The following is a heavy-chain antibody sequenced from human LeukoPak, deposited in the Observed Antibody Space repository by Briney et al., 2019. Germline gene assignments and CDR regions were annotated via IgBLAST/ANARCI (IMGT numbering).Heavy chain of an antibody. CDR1: GGSFSGYY. J-gene: IGHJ5*02. Sequence: SETLSLTCAAYGGSFSGYYWSWIRQPPGKGLEWIGEINHSGSTNYNPSLKSRVTISVDTSKNQFSLKLSSVTAADTAVYYCARGDGVAADPWGQGTLVTVSS. V-gene: IGHV4-34*01. CDR2: INHSGST. CDR3: ARGDGVAADP. D-gene: IGHD6-19*01.